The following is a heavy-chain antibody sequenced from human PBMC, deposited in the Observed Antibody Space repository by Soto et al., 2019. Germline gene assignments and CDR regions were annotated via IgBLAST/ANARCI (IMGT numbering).Heavy chain of an antibody. Sequence: PSETLSLTCTVSGGSIDSGDYYWSWIRQPPGKGLEWIGYVYYSGTTDYNPFLKSRVTLSLDKSKNQFSLKMNSVTAADTAVYYCARDVFPPPTYSTPGAKGTLFPFPS. D-gene: IGHD2-15*01. CDR3: ARDVFPPPTYSTP. J-gene: IGHJ5*02. V-gene: IGHV4-61*08. CDR1: GGSIDSGDYY. CDR2: VYYSGTT.